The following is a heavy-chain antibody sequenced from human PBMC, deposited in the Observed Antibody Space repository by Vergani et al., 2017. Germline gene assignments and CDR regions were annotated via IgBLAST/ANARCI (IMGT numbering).Heavy chain of an antibody. CDR1: GFTFDDYA. CDR3: AKSSLEMATTGEYYFDY. V-gene: IGHV3-43D*03. D-gene: IGHD5-24*01. Sequence: EVQLVESGGVVVQPGGSLRLSCAASGFTFDDYAMHWVRQAPGNGLEGVSLISWIVGSTYYADSVKGRFTISRDNSKNSLYLQMNSLRGEGTVLYYCAKSSLEMATTGEYYFDYWGQGTLVTVSS. J-gene: IGHJ4*02. CDR2: ISWIVGST.